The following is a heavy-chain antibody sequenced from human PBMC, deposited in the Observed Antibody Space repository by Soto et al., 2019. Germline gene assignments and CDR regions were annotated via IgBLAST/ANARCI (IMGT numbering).Heavy chain of an antibody. CDR2: INPSGGST. V-gene: IGHV1-46*03. Sequence: QVQLVQSGAEVKKPGASVKVSCKASGYTFTSYYMHWVRQAPGQGLEWMGIINPSGGSTSYAQKFQGRVTMTRDTSTSTVYMELSSLRSEDTAVYYCARDGQSYYGSGSPPDYWGQGTLVTVSS. J-gene: IGHJ4*02. D-gene: IGHD3-10*01. CDR1: GYTFTSYY. CDR3: ARDGQSYYGSGSPPDY.